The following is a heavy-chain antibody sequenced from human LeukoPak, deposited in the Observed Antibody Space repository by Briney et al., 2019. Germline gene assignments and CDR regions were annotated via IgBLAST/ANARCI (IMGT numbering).Heavy chain of an antibody. Sequence: SETLSLTWTVSGGSISSYYWSWIRQPPGKGLEWIGYIYTSGSTNYYPSLKSRVTISVDTSKNQFSLKLSSVTAADTAVYYCARHAPIVVPAANVFDIWGQGTMVTVSS. J-gene: IGHJ3*02. CDR2: IYTSGST. CDR1: GGSISSYY. D-gene: IGHD2-2*01. V-gene: IGHV4-4*09. CDR3: ARHAPIVVPAANVFDI.